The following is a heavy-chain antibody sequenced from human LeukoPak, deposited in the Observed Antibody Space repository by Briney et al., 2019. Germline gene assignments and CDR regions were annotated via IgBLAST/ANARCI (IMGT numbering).Heavy chain of an antibody. Sequence: SETLSLTCAVYGGSFSGYYWSWIRQPPGKGLEWIGEINHSGSTNYNLSLKSRVTISVDTSKNQFSLKLSSVTAADTAVYYCARGGERYSYGYSFDYWGQGTLVTVSS. D-gene: IGHD5-18*01. CDR2: INHSGST. J-gene: IGHJ4*02. CDR1: GGSFSGYY. CDR3: ARGGERYSYGYSFDY. V-gene: IGHV4-34*01.